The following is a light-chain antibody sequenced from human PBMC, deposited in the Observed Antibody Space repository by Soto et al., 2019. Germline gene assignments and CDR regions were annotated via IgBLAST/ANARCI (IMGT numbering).Light chain of an antibody. CDR1: SSDIGVYDF. CDR2: EVV. V-gene: IGLV2-8*01. J-gene: IGLJ1*01. CDR3: KSYAGSNTYV. Sequence: QSVLTQPASVSGSPGQSITISCTGKSSDIGVYDFVSWYQHHPGKAPRLIIYEVVQRPSGVPDRFSGSKSGNTASLTVSGLQAADEADYFCKSYAGSNTYVFGSGTKVTVL.